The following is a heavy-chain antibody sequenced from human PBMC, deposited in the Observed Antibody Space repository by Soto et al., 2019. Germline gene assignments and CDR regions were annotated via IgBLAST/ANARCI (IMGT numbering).Heavy chain of an antibody. CDR2: IDQSGDAA. J-gene: IGHJ4*02. V-gene: IGHV3-23*01. D-gene: IGHD6-19*01. CDR3: AKSRVAGPTVNFDY. Sequence: GGSLRLSCAASGLTFRTCAMSWVRKAPGKGLEWVSTIDQSGDAAYLADSVRGRFTISRDNSKDTVSLQMNSLRDEDTAIYYSAKSRVAGPTVNFDYWGQGALVTVSS. CDR1: GLTFRTCA.